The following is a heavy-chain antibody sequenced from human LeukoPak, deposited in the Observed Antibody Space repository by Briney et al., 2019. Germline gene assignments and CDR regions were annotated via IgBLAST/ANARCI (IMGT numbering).Heavy chain of an antibody. D-gene: IGHD2-15*01. V-gene: IGHV4-4*08. J-gene: IGHJ4*02. CDR1: GGSINGYY. Sequence: PSETLSLTCTVSGGSINGYYWSLIRQPPGKGLEWIGYVYNRDYTQYNPSLKGRVSISFDTSKSQFSLRLTSVTAADTAVYFCARNLGSSYSYLFDYWGQGTLDTVSS. CDR3: ARNLGSSYSYLFDY. CDR2: VYNRDYT.